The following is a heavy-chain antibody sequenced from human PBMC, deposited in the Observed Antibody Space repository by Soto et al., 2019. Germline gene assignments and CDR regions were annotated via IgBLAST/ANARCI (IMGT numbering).Heavy chain of an antibody. D-gene: IGHD3-22*01. CDR3: ARDISNYYDSSGYYYAFDI. CDR2: IIPIFGTA. CDR1: GGTFSSYA. J-gene: IGHJ3*02. V-gene: IGHV1-69*13. Sequence: ASVKVSCKASGGTFSSYAISWVRQAPGQGLEWMGGIIPIFGTANYAQKFQGRVTITADESTSTAYMELSSLRSEDTAVYYCARDISNYYDSSGYYYAFDIWGQGTMVTDSS.